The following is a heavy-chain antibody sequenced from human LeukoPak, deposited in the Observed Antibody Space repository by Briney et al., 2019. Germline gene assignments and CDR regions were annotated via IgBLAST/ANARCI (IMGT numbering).Heavy chain of an antibody. J-gene: IGHJ1*01. CDR1: GFTFSSYA. CDR3: ARSTRRDTEVALAEYFQH. CDR2: ISYDGSNK. V-gene: IGHV3-30-3*01. D-gene: IGHD5-18*01. Sequence: GGSLRLSCAASGFTFSSYAMHWVRQAPGKGLEWVAVISYDGSNKYYADSVKGRFTISRDNSKNTLYLQMNSLRAEDTAVYYCARSTRRDTEVALAEYFQHWGQGTLVTVSS.